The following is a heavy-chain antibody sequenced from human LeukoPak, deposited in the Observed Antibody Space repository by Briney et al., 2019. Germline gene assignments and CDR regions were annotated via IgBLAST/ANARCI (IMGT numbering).Heavy chain of an antibody. CDR1: GFTSSSYE. D-gene: IGHD3-9*01. J-gene: IGHJ3*02. Sequence: PGGSLRLSCAASGFTSSSYEMNWVRQAPGKGLEWVSYISSSGSTIYYADSVKGRFTISRDNAKNSLYLQMNSLRAKDTAVYYCARFEYFDWSKTGAFDIWGQGTMVTVSS. V-gene: IGHV3-48*03. CDR3: ARFEYFDWSKTGAFDI. CDR2: ISSSGSTI.